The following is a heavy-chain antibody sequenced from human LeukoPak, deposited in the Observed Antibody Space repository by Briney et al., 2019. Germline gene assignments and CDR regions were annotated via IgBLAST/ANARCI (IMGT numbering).Heavy chain of an antibody. CDR2: IYYSGST. Sequence: PSETLSLTCTVSGGSISSGGYYWSWTRQHPGKGLEWIGYIYYSGSTYYNPSLKSRVTISVDTSKNQSSLKLSSVTAADTAVYYCARDRVVVTATSSYWYFDLWGRGTLVTVSS. D-gene: IGHD2-21*02. CDR1: GGSISSGGYY. V-gene: IGHV4-31*03. J-gene: IGHJ2*01. CDR3: ARDRVVVTATSSYWYFDL.